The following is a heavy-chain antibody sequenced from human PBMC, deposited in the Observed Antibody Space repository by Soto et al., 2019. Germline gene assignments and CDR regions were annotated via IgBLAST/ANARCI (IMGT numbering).Heavy chain of an antibody. CDR2: ISWNSGGI. D-gene: IGHD4-17*01. J-gene: IGHJ4*02. CDR3: AKGTSFRITVTSSYFDY. Sequence: GGSLRLSCAASGFTFDDYAMHWVRQAPGKGLEWVSGISWNSGGIGYADSVKGRFTISRDNAKNSLYLQMNGLRAEDTALYYCAKGTSFRITVTSSYFDYWGQGTLVTVSS. CDR1: GFTFDDYA. V-gene: IGHV3-9*01.